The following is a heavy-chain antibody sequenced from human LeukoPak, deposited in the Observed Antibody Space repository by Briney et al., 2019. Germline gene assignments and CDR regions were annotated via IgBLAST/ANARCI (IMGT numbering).Heavy chain of an antibody. CDR2: ISWNSRSI. CDR3: AKEGSSWSTFDY. Sequence: AGGSLRLPCATSGFTFNDYAMYWVRQAPGKGLEWVSGISWNSRSIAYADSVKGRFTISRDNAKNSLYLQMNSLRAEDMALYYCAKEGSSWSTFDYWGQGTLVTVSS. J-gene: IGHJ4*02. D-gene: IGHD6-13*01. CDR1: GFTFNDYA. V-gene: IGHV3-9*03.